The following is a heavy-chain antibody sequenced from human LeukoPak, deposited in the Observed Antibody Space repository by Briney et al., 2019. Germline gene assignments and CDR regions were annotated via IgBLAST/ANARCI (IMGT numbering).Heavy chain of an antibody. J-gene: IGHJ4*02. D-gene: IGHD2-2*01. CDR1: GVSFSGYY. CDR2: INHSGST. V-gene: IGHV4-34*01. CDR3: ASSAGDCSSTSCYPEY. Sequence: PSETLSLTCAVYGVSFSGYYWSWIRQPPGKGLEWIGEINHSGSTNYNPSLKSRVTISVDTSKNQFSLKLSSVTAADTAVYYCASSAGDCSSTSCYPEYWGQGTLVTVSS.